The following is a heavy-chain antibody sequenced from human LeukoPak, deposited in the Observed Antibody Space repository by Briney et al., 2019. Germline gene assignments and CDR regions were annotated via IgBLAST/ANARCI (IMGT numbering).Heavy chain of an antibody. D-gene: IGHD3-10*01. V-gene: IGHV3-30*03. CDR1: GFTFSSYG. CDR2: ISYDGSNE. J-gene: IGHJ4*02. CDR3: ARDLNPHYYGSGQGFDY. Sequence: GGSLRLSCAASGFTFSSYGMHWVRQAPGKGLEWVAYISYDGSNEFYAESVKGRFTISRDNSKNTLYLQMNSLRAEDTAVYYCARDLNPHYYGSGQGFDYWGQGTLVTVSS.